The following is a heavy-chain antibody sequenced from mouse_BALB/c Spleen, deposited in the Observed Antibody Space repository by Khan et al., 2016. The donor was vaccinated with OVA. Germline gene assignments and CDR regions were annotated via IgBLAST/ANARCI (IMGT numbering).Heavy chain of an antibody. J-gene: IGHJ2*01. D-gene: IGHD3-2*02. CDR2: ISYSGNT. CDR1: GYSITSYYA. Sequence: VQLQESGPGLVKPSQSLSLTCTVTGYSITSYYAWNWIRQFPGNKLEWMGYISYSGNTKYNPSLKSRISITRDTSKNQFFLQLNFVTIEDTATYYCARIQGEDFDYWGQGTTLTVSS. V-gene: IGHV3-2*02. CDR3: ARIQGEDFDY.